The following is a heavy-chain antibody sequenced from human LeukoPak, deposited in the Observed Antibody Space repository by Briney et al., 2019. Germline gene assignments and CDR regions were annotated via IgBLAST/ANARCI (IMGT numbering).Heavy chain of an antibody. J-gene: IGHJ4*02. Sequence: EASVNVSCTASGGTFSSYAISWVRQAPGQGLEWMGGIIPIFGTANYAQKFQGRVTITADESTSTAYMELSSLRSEDTAVYYCASSPADSSGYYYGDLDYWGQGTLVTVSS. CDR1: GGTFSSYA. CDR2: IIPIFGTA. CDR3: ASSPADSSGYYYGDLDY. V-gene: IGHV1-69*13. D-gene: IGHD3-22*01.